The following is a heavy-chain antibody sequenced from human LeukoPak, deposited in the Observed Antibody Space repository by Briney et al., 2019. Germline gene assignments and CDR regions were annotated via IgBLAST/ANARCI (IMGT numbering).Heavy chain of an antibody. CDR3: ARHFTVHYDFWSGYPPTAY. J-gene: IGHJ4*02. Sequence: PSETLSLTCTVSGGSISSSSYYWGWIRQPPGKGLEWIGSIYYGGSTYYNPSLKSRVTISVDTSKNQFSLKLSSVTAADTAVYYCARHFTVHYDFWSGYPPTAYWGQGTLVTVSS. V-gene: IGHV4-39*01. CDR1: GGSISSSSYY. D-gene: IGHD3-3*01. CDR2: IYYGGST.